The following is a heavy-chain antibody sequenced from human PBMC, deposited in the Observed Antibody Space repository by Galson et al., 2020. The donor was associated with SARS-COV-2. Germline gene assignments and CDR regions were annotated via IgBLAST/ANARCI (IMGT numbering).Heavy chain of an antibody. J-gene: IGHJ4*02. CDR2: IDPSDSYT. V-gene: IGHV5-10-1*01. Sequence: KIGESLKISCKGSGYSFTSYWISWVRQTPGKGLEWMGRIDPSDSYTNYSPSFQGHVTISADKSISTAYLQWSSLKASDTAMYYCARQSYYDSSGYPGPFDYWGQGTLVTVSS. CDR1: GYSFTSYW. D-gene: IGHD3-22*01. CDR3: ARQSYYDSSGYPGPFDY.